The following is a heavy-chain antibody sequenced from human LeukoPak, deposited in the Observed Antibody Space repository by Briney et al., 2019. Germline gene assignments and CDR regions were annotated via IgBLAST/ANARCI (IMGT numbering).Heavy chain of an antibody. CDR1: GGSISSYY. J-gene: IGHJ4*02. CDR3: ARGGDGSGSYYHY. CDR2: IYYSGSY. D-gene: IGHD3-10*01. Sequence: SETLSLTCTVSGGSISSYYWSWIRQPPGKGLEWVGYIYYSGSYNYNPSLKSLATISVDSSKNQFSLKLSSVTAADTAVYYCARGGDGSGSYYHYWGQGTLVTVSS. V-gene: IGHV4-59*01.